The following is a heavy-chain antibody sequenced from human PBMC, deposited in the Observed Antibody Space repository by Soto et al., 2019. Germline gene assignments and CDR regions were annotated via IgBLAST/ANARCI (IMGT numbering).Heavy chain of an antibody. Sequence: QVQLVQSGAEVKKPGSSVKVSCKASGGTFSSYAISWVRQAPGQGLEWMGGIITIVGTANYAQKSQGRVTIPADESTSTAYMELSSLRSEHTAVYYCANAYGGNFAFDIWGQGTMFTVSS. D-gene: IGHD4-17*01. V-gene: IGHV1-69*12. CDR2: IITIVGTA. CDR1: GGTFSSYA. CDR3: ANAYGGNFAFDI. J-gene: IGHJ3*02.